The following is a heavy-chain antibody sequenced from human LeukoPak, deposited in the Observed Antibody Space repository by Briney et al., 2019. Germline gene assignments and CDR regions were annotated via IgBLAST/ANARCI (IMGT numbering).Heavy chain of an antibody. J-gene: IGHJ4*02. V-gene: IGHV3-23*01. CDR3: ATEGFYF. Sequence: SGGSLRLSCAASGAAFSKYGMKWVRQAAGAGLEYISGISRSGDITHYADSVKGRFTISRDNVKNTLYLQMNSLRAEDTALYYCATEGFYFWGPGAQVTVSS. CDR2: ISRSGDIT. CDR1: GAAFSKYG.